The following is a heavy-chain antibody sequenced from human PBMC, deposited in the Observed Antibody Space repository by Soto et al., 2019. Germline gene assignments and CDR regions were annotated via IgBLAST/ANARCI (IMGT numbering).Heavy chain of an antibody. V-gene: IGHV4-4*07. CDR1: GASISGFY. CDR3: VRDGTKTVRDWFDP. CDR2: IYATGTT. Sequence: SETLSLTCTVSGASISGFYWSWIRKSAGKGLEWIGRIYATGTTDYNPSLKSRVMMSVDTSKKQFSLKLRSVTAADTAVYYCVRDGTKTVRDWFDPWGQGISVTV. J-gene: IGHJ5*02. D-gene: IGHD1-1*01.